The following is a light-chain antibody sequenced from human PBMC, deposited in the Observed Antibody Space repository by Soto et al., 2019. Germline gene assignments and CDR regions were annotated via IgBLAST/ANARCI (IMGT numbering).Light chain of an antibody. CDR1: QDISNY. Sequence: DIQMTQSPSSLSASVGDRVTITCQASQDISNYLNWYRQRPGKAPKLLSYDASNLETGVPSRFSGSGSGRDFTFTISSLQPEDIATYYCQQYDNLPHTFGQGTKLEIK. J-gene: IGKJ2*01. V-gene: IGKV1-33*01. CDR3: QQYDNLPHT. CDR2: DAS.